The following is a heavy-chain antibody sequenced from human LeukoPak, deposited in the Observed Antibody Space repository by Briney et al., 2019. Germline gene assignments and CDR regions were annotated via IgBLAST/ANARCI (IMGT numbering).Heavy chain of an antibody. CDR3: AKEAYCGGDCSRWFGP. D-gene: IGHD2-21*02. J-gene: IGHJ5*02. CDR2: ISDTGGRT. CDR1: GFTFSSYA. Sequence: GGSLRLSCAASGFTFSSYAMSWVRQAPGKGLEWVSGISDTGGRTYYADSVKGRFTISRDNSKNTLYLQVNSLRAEDTAVYYCAKEAYCGGDCSRWFGPWGQGTLVTVSS. V-gene: IGHV3-23*01.